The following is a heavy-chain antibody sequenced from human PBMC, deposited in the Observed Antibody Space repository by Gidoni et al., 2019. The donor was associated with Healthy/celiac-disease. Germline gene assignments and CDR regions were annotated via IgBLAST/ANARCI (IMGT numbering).Heavy chain of an antibody. CDR3: AKDKRKAYCGGDCSTGAFDI. D-gene: IGHD2-21*02. J-gene: IGHJ3*02. CDR2: ISWNSGSI. V-gene: IGHV3-9*01. CDR1: GFTFDDYA. Sequence: EVQLVESGGGLVQPGRSLRLSCAASGFTFDDYAMHWVRQAPGKGLEWVSGISWNSGSIGYADSVKGRFTISRDNAKNSLYLQMNSLRAEDTAFYYCAKDKRKAYCGGDCSTGAFDIWGQGTMVTVSS.